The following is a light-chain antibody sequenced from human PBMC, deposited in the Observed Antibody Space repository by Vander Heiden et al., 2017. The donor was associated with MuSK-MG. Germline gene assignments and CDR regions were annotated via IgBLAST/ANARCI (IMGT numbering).Light chain of an antibody. Sequence: EIVLTQSPATLSLSPGERATLSCRASQSVSSSYLAWYQQKPGLAPWLLIYDASSRATGIPDRFSGSGSGTDFTLTISRLQPEDFAVYYCQQYGSSPWTFGQGTKVEIK. J-gene: IGKJ1*01. CDR1: QSVSSSY. CDR2: DAS. V-gene: IGKV3D-20*01. CDR3: QQYGSSPWT.